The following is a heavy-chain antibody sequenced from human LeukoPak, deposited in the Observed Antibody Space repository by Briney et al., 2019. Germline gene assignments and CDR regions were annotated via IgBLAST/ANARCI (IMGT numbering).Heavy chain of an antibody. CDR2: IKSKTDGGTT. V-gene: IGHV3-15*01. CDR3: TTDPHIVVVVAENFDY. Sequence: PGGSLRLSCAASGFTFSSYSMNWVRQAPGKGLEWVGRIKSKTDGGTTDYAAPVKGRFTISKDDSKNTLYLQMNSLKTEDTAVYYCTTDPHIVVVVAENFDYWGQGTLVTVSS. D-gene: IGHD2-15*01. CDR1: GFTFSSYS. J-gene: IGHJ4*02.